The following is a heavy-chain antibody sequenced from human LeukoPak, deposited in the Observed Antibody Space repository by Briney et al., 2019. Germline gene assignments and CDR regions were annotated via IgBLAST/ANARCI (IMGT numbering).Heavy chain of an antibody. CDR1: GYTFTSYA. CDR2: ISSYNGNT. CDR3: AASDYYYYYMDV. J-gene: IGHJ6*03. Sequence: ASVKVSCKASGYTFTSYAITWVRQAPGQGLEWMGWISSYNGNTNYAQKLQGRVTMTTETSTSTAYMELRSLRSEDTAVYYCAASDYYYYYMDVWGKGTTVTVSS. V-gene: IGHV1-18*01.